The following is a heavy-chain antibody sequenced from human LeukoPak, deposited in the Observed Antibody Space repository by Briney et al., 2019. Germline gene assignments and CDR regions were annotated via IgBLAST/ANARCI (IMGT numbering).Heavy chain of an antibody. CDR3: AKEDYYGSGSYYNVDY. D-gene: IGHD3-10*01. CDR2: ISYDGSNK. Sequence: GRSLRLSCAASGFTFSSYGMHWVRKAPGKGLEWVAVISYDGSNKYYADSVKGRFTISRDNSKNTLYLQMNSLRAEDTAVYYCAKEDYYGSGSYYNVDYWGQGTLVTVSS. V-gene: IGHV3-30*18. CDR1: GFTFSSYG. J-gene: IGHJ4*02.